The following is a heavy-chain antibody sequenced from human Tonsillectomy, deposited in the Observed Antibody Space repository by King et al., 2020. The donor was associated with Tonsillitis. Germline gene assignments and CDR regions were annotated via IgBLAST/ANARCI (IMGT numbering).Heavy chain of an antibody. D-gene: IGHD3-16*02. Sequence: VQLVESGGGLVKPGKSLRLSCAASGFTFSSSAMNWVRRAPGKGLEWVSSISSGSGYIFYADSVKGRFTISRDNAKNSLYLQMNSLRAEDTAVYYCARSLSRELSAGIYYYYGMDVWGQGTTVAVSS. CDR2: ISSGSGYI. V-gene: IGHV3-21*01. CDR3: ARSLSRELSAGIYYYYGMDV. CDR1: GFTFSSSA. J-gene: IGHJ6*02.